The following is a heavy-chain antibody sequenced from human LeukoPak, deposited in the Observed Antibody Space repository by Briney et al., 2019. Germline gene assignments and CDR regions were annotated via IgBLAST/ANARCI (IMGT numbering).Heavy chain of an antibody. D-gene: IGHD3-22*01. CDR2: ISGSGGST. J-gene: IGHJ4*02. CDR1: GFTFSSYA. V-gene: IGHV3-23*01. Sequence: PGGSLRLSCAASGFTFSSYAMSWVRQAPGEGLEWVSAISGSGGSTYYADSVKGRFTISRDNSKNTLYLQMNSLRAEDTAVYYCAKDLYYYDSSGYYYQGNCGQGTLVTVSS. CDR3: AKDLYYYDSSGYYYQGN.